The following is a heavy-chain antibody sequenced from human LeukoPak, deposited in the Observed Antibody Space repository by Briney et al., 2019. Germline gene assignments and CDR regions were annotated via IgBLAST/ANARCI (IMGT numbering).Heavy chain of an antibody. J-gene: IGHJ4*02. CDR3: ARERIAVAGTTDY. V-gene: IGHV3-7*03. Sequence: GGSLRLSCAASGFTFSSYWMSWVRQAPGKGLEWVANIKQDGSEKYYVDSVKGRFTISRDNAKNSLYLQMSSLRAEDTAVYYCARERIAVAGTTDYWGQGTLVTVSS. CDR2: IKQDGSEK. CDR1: GFTFSSYW. D-gene: IGHD6-19*01.